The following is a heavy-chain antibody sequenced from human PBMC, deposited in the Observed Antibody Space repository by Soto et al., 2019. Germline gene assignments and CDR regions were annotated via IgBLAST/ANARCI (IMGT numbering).Heavy chain of an antibody. CDR1: GFTFDDYA. V-gene: IGHV3-9*01. CDR2: ISWNSGSI. J-gene: IGHJ6*02. Sequence: EVQLVESGGGLVQPGRSLRLSCAASGFTFDDYAMHWVRQAPGKGLEWVSGISWNSGSIGYADSVKGRFTISRDNAKNSLYLQTNSLRAEDTALYYCAKGRHGDVWGQGTTVTVSS. CDR3: AKGRHGDV.